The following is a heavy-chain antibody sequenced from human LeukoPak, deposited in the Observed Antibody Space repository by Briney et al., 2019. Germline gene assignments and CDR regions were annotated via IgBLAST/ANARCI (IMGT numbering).Heavy chain of an antibody. D-gene: IGHD2-2*02. J-gene: IGHJ4*02. Sequence: ASVKVSCKASGYTFTSYDINWVRQATGQGLEWMGWINPNSGDTNYAQKFQGRFTMTRDTSITTAYMELTSLRSDDTAVYYCARDLAGQYCSSTTYCTFIRDTYFDYWGQGTLVTVSS. CDR1: GYTFTSYD. CDR3: ARDLAGQYCSSTTYCTFIRDTYFDY. V-gene: IGHV1-2*02. CDR2: INPNSGDT.